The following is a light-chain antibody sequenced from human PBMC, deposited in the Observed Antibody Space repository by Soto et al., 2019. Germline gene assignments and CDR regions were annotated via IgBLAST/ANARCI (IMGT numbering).Light chain of an antibody. CDR3: QQDSNWPLVT. Sequence: EIVMTQSPATLSVSPGERATVSCRASQSVSSNLAWYQQKPGQGPRLLIYGASSRATGIPARFSGSGSGTEFTPTVSSLQSEDFAVYYCQQDSNWPLVTFGGGTKAEIK. V-gene: IGKV3-15*01. CDR1: QSVSSN. J-gene: IGKJ4*01. CDR2: GAS.